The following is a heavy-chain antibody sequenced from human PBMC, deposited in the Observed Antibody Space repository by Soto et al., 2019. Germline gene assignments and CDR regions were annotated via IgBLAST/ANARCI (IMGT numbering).Heavy chain of an antibody. CDR1: GYTFTSYD. V-gene: IGHV1-8*02. CDR2: MNPNSGNT. Sequence: ASVKLSCKASGYTFTSYDINWVRQATGQGLEWMGWMNPNSGNTGYAQKFQGRVTMTRNTSISTAYMELSSLRSEDTAVYYCARGEVGVSSGYYYYYYYYYMDVWGKGTTVTVS. CDR3: ARGEVGVSSGYYYYYYYYYMDV. J-gene: IGHJ6*03. D-gene: IGHD3-22*01.